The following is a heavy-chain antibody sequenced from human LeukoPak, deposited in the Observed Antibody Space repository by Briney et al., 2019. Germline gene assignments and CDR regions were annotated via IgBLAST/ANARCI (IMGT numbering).Heavy chain of an antibody. Sequence: PGGSLRLSCAASGFTVSTNFMSWVRQAPGKGLEWVSYISSSGSTIYYADSVKGRFTISRDNAKNSLYLQMNSLKAEDTAVYYCARGVSYDSWGPFDYWGQGTLVTVSP. CDR2: ISSSGSTI. D-gene: IGHD3-3*01. J-gene: IGHJ4*02. V-gene: IGHV3-11*04. CDR3: ARGVSYDSWGPFDY. CDR1: GFTVSTNF.